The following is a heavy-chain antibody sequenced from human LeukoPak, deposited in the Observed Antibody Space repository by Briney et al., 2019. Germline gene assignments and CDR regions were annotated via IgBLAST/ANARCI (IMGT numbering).Heavy chain of an antibody. Sequence: ASVKVSCKVSRYTLTELSMHWVRQAPGKGLEWMGGFDPEDGETIYAQKFQGRVTMTEDTSTDTAYMELSSLRSEDTAVYYCATVRRSSGYYYSLYYFDYWGQGTLVTVSS. CDR2: FDPEDGET. CDR1: RYTLTELS. J-gene: IGHJ4*02. CDR3: ATVRRSSGYYYSLYYFDY. D-gene: IGHD3-22*01. V-gene: IGHV1-24*01.